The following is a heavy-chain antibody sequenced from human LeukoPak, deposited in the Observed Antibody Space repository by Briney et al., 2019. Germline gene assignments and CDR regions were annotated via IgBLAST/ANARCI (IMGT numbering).Heavy chain of an antibody. CDR2: IYYSGST. CDR3: ARHLNNCGDDCYIFDY. CDR1: GGSIFSHY. J-gene: IGHJ4*02. D-gene: IGHD2-21*01. Sequence: SETLSLTCTVSGGSIFSHYWSCIRQPPGKGLEWMGYIYYSGSTNYNPSLKSRVTISVDTSKNQFSLRVSSVTAADTAVYYCARHLNNCGDDCYIFDYWGQGTLVTVSS. V-gene: IGHV4-59*08.